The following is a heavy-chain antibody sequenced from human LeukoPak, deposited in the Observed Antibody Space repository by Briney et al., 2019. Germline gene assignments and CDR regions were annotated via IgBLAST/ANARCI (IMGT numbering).Heavy chain of an antibody. J-gene: IGHJ4*02. V-gene: IGHV1-46*01. Sequence: GASVKVSCKASGYTLTSYYMHWVRQAPGQGLERMRIINPSGGSTSYAQKFQGRVTMTRDTSTSTVYMELSSLRSEDTAVYYCARSSYCSGGSCYGYSFDYWGQGTLVTVSS. D-gene: IGHD2-15*01. CDR1: GYTLTSYY. CDR3: ARSSYCSGGSCYGYSFDY. CDR2: INPSGGST.